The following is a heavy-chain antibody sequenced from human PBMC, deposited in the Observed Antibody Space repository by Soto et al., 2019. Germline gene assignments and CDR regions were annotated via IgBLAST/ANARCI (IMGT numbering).Heavy chain of an antibody. CDR1: GFTFDDYA. CDR3: AKDMEASGGSTLGAFDY. V-gene: IGHV3-43*02. CDR2: ISGDGGST. J-gene: IGHJ4*02. D-gene: IGHD1-26*01. Sequence: GESLKISCAASGFTFDDYAMHWVRQAPGKGLEWVSLISGDGGSTYYADSVKGRFTISRDNSKNSLYLRMNSLRTEDTALYYCAKDMEASGGSTLGAFDYWGQGTLVTVSS.